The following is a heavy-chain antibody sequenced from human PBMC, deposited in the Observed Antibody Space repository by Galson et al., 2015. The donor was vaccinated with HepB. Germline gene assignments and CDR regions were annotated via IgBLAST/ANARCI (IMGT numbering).Heavy chain of an antibody. CDR3: ARATIGWPLASDI. J-gene: IGHJ3*02. V-gene: IGHV3-66*01. D-gene: IGHD6-19*01. Sequence: SLRLSCAASGFTVTTNYMTWVRQAPGKGLEWVSFIYSGGSTYYADSVKGRFTISRDESKNTLYLQMNTLRGEDTAVYYCARATIGWPLASDIWGPGTVVTVSS. CDR1: GFTVTTNY. CDR2: IYSGGST.